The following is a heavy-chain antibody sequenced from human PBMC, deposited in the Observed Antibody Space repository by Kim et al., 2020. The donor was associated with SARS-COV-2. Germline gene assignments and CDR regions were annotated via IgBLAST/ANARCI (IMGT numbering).Heavy chain of an antibody. D-gene: IGHD6-13*01. CDR2: ISGSGGST. Sequence: SWIRQHPGKGLEWVSAISGSGGSTYYADSVKGRFTISRDNSKNTLYLQMNSLRAEDTAVYYCAKQPQYSSSLGPFDYWGQGTLVTVSS. CDR3: AKQPQYSSSLGPFDY. V-gene: IGHV3-23*01. J-gene: IGHJ4*02.